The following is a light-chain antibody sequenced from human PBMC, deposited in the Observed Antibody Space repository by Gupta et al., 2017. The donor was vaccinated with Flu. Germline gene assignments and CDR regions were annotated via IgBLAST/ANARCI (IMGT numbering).Light chain of an antibody. Sequence: QSVLTQPPSVSGAPGQRVTISCTGHSSNVGSGYDVHWYQQFPGTSPKLLIYGNSNRPSGVPDRFSGSKSGTSASLAITGLQAEDEADYYCQSYDSSLTTVIFGGGTKLTVV. V-gene: IGLV1-40*01. J-gene: IGLJ2*01. CDR3: QSYDSSLTTVI. CDR1: SSNVGSGYD. CDR2: GNS.